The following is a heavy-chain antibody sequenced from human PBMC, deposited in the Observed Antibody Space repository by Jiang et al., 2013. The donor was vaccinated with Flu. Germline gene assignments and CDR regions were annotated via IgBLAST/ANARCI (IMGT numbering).Heavy chain of an antibody. D-gene: IGHD3-3*01. CDR2: INHSGST. CDR3: ARGLAIFGVVSPTYYYYGMDV. Sequence: GSGLVKPSETLSLTCAVYGGSFSGYYWSWIRQPPGKGLEWIGEINHSGSTNYNPSLKSRVTISVDTSKNQFSLKLSSVTAADTAVYYCARGLAIFGVVSPTYYYYGMDVWGQGTTVTRLL. J-gene: IGHJ6*02. V-gene: IGHV4-34*01. CDR1: GGSFSGYY.